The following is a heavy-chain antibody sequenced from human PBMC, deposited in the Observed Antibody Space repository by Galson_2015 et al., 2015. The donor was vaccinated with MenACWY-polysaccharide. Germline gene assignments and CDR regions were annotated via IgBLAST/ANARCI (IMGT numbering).Heavy chain of an antibody. Sequence: SLRLSCASSGLTFSSYGMGWVRQAPGKGLEWASGLSPTTGNTYYADSVRGRFTISRDNSKNTLYLQMDSLRAEDTALYYCAKGAAHYGSGNYYDYWGQGTQVTVSS. CDR1: GLTFSSYG. V-gene: IGHV3-23*01. CDR3: AKGAAHYGSGNYYDY. J-gene: IGHJ4*02. CDR2: LSPTTGNT. D-gene: IGHD3-10*01.